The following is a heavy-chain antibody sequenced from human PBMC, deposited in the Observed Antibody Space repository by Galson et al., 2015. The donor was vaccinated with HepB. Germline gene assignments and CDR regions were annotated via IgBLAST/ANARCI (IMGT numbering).Heavy chain of an antibody. CDR1: GFTFSSYG. CDR2: ISYDGSNK. Sequence: SLRLSCAASGFTFSSYGMHWVRPAPGKGLEWVAVISYDGSNKYYADSVKGRFTISRDNSKNTLYLQMNSLRAEDTAVYHCAKEDTAMVTYAFDIWGQGTMVTVSS. CDR3: AKEDTAMVTYAFDI. D-gene: IGHD5-18*01. J-gene: IGHJ3*02. V-gene: IGHV3-30*18.